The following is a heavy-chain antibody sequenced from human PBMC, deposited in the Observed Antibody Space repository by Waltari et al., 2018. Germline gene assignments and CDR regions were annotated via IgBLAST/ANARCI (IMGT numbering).Heavy chain of an antibody. CDR1: GFTPAVW. V-gene: IGHV3-74*01. J-gene: IGHJ4*02. D-gene: IGHD3-10*01. Sequence: EVHLVESGGGSVQPGGSVTLACAGSGFTPAVWTHWFRQVPGKGLEWVSRISSDGTSTDYADPVKGRFTLSRDTTKKMVYLQMNSLRAEDTAVYYCARLRRRDQYGAGSLRYWGQGALVNVSS. CDR3: ARLRRRDQYGAGSLRY. CDR2: ISSDGTST.